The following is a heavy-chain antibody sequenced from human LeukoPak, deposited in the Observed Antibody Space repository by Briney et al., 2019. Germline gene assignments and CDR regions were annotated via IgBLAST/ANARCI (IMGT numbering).Heavy chain of an antibody. V-gene: IGHV4-39*07. J-gene: IGHJ4*02. CDR3: ARGPHYYYDSSGYYLGY. CDR1: GGSISSSSYY. Sequence: SETLSLTCTVSGGSISSSSYYWGWIRQPPGKGLEWIGSIYYSGSTYYNPSLKSRVTISVDTSKNQFSLKLSSVTAADTAVYYCARGPHYYYDSSGYYLGYWGQGTLVTVSS. CDR2: IYYSGST. D-gene: IGHD3-22*01.